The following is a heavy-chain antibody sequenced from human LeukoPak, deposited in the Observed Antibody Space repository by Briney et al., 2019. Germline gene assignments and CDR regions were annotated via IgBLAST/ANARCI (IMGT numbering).Heavy chain of an antibody. CDR3: ARDSPEGYYFDY. CDR1: GFTFNGYN. CDR2: ISSSSSII. Sequence: GGSLRLSCAASGFTFNGYNMNWVRQAPGKGLEWVSYISSSSSIIYYADSVKGRFTISRDNAKNSLYLQMNSLRAEDTALYYCARDSPEGYYFDYWGQGTLVTVSS. V-gene: IGHV3-48*04. D-gene: IGHD1-14*01. J-gene: IGHJ4*02.